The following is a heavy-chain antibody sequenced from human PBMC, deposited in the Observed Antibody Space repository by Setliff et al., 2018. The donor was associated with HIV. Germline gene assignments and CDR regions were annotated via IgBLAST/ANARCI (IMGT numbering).Heavy chain of an antibody. CDR3: ATVWGYSYANIYYFDY. CDR1: GYTLTELS. D-gene: IGHD5-18*01. CDR2: FDPEDGET. J-gene: IGHJ4*02. Sequence: ASVKVSCKVSGYTLTELSMHWVRQAPGKGLEWMGGFDPEDGETIYAQKFQGRVTMTEDTSTATAYMELSSLRSEDTAVYFCATVWGYSYANIYYFDYWGQGTLVTVSS. V-gene: IGHV1-24*01.